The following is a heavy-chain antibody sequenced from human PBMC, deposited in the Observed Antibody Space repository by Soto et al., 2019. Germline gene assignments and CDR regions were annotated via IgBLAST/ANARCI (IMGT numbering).Heavy chain of an antibody. CDR1: GGSISSYY. CDR3: ARGSSESPRRWFDP. D-gene: IGHD2-2*01. CDR2: TYYSGST. Sequence: SETLSLTCIVSGGSISSYYWSWIRQPPGKGLEWIGYTYYSGSTKYNPSLKSRVTISVDTSKNQFSLKLNSVSAADTAVYYCARGSSESPRRWFDPWGQGTLVTVSS. J-gene: IGHJ5*02. V-gene: IGHV4-59*01.